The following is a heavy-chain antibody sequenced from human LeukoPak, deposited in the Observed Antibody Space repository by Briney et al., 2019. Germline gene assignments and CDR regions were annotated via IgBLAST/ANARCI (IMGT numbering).Heavy chain of an antibody. Sequence: GASVKVSCKASGYTFTAYYIHWVRQAPGQGLEWMGWINPNSGGTNYAQKFQGRVTMTRDTSISTAYMELSRLRSDDTAVYYCARVAPWFGELFYNWFDPWGQGTLVTVSS. V-gene: IGHV1-2*02. J-gene: IGHJ5*02. CDR2: INPNSGGT. CDR1: GYTFTAYY. CDR3: ARVAPWFGELFYNWFDP. D-gene: IGHD3-10*01.